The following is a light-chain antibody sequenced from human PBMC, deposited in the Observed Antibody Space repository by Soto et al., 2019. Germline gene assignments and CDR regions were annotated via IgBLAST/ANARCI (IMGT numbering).Light chain of an antibody. J-gene: IGKJ1*01. CDR2: GAS. CDR3: QQCGSSRRT. V-gene: IGKV3-20*01. Sequence: EIVLTQSPGTLSLSPGERATLSCRASESVTSDCLAWYRQRPGQAPRLLIYGASTRATGTPDRISGSGSGTDFPLTISRLEPEDFAVYFCQQCGSSRRTFGQGTRLEIK. CDR1: ESVTSDC.